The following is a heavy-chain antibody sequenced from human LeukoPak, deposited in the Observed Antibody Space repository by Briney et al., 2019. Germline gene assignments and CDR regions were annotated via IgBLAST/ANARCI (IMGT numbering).Heavy chain of an antibody. CDR3: AKDISFYENAFDI. CDR2: ISYDGSNK. CDR1: GFTVANDR. Sequence: HGGSLRLSCAASGFTVANDRMSWVRQAPGKGLEWVAIISYDGSNKYYADSVKGRFTISRDNSKNTLHLQMNSLRAEDTAVYYCAKDISFYENAFDIWGQGTMVTVSS. J-gene: IGHJ3*02. V-gene: IGHV3-30*18. D-gene: IGHD5/OR15-5a*01.